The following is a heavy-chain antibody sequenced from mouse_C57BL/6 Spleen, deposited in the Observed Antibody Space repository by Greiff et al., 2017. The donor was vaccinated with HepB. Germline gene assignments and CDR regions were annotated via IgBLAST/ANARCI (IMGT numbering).Heavy chain of an antibody. CDR2: IDPSDSYT. CDR1: GYTFTSYW. J-gene: IGHJ3*01. V-gene: IGHV1-69*01. CDR3: AGGNRWFAY. Sequence: VQLQQSGAELVMPGASVKLSCKASGYTFTSYWMHWVKQRPGQGLEWIGEIDPSDSYTNYNQKFKGKSTLTVDKSSSTAYMQLSSLTSEDSAVYYCAGGNRWFAYWGQGTLVTVSA.